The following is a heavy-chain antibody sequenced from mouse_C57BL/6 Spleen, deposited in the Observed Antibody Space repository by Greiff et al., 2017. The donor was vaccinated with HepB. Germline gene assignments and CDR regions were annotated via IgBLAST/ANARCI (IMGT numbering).Heavy chain of an antibody. CDR2: IDPSDSYT. Sequence: VQLQQSGAELVKPGASVKLSCKASGYTFTSYWMQWVKQRPGQGLEWIGEIDPSDSYTNYNQKFKGKATLTVDTSSSTAYMQLSSLTSEDSAVYYCARSNYYSNPYAMDYWGQGTSVTVSS. D-gene: IGHD2-5*01. CDR3: ARSNYYSNPYAMDY. J-gene: IGHJ4*01. V-gene: IGHV1-50*01. CDR1: GYTFTSYW.